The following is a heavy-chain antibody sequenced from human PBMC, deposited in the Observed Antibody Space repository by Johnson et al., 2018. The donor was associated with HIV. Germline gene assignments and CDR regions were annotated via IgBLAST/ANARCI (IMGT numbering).Heavy chain of an antibody. V-gene: IGHV3-15*01. CDR3: TTDQRDYDFWTGYTLGDAFDI. J-gene: IGHJ3*02. CDR1: GFTFSNAW. Sequence: VQLVESGGGLVKPGGSLRLSCAASGFTFSNAWMSWVRQAPGKGLEWVGRIKSKTDGGTTDYAAPVNGRFTISRDDSKNTLYLQMNSLKTEDTAVYYCTTDQRDYDFWTGYTLGDAFDIWGQGTMVTVSS. CDR2: IKSKTDGGTT. D-gene: IGHD3-3*01.